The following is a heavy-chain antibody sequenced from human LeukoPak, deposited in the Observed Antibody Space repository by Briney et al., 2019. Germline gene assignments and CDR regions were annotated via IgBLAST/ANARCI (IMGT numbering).Heavy chain of an antibody. CDR3: ARGSFSWIQPPFDP. CDR2: IYHSGST. CDR1: GGSISSGGYY. Sequence: TLSLTCTVSGGSISSGGYYWSWIRQPPGKGLEWIGYIYHSGSTYYNPSLKSRVTISVDRSKNQFSLKLSSVTAADTAVYYCARGSFSWIQPPFDPWGQGTLVTVSS. D-gene: IGHD5-18*01. J-gene: IGHJ5*02. V-gene: IGHV4-30-2*01.